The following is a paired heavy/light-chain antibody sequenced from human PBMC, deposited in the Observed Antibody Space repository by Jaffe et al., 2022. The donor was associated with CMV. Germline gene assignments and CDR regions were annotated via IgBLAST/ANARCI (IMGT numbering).Light chain of an antibody. CDR2: AAS. Sequence: IQLTQSPSSLSASVGDKVTITCRASQVISNYLAWYQQKPGKAPKLLIYAASTLQSGVPSRFSGSGSGTDFTLTINSLQPEDLATYYCQQLNVYPLTFGGGTKVEIK. CDR1: QVISNY. CDR3: QQLNVYPLT. V-gene: IGKV1-9*01. J-gene: IGKJ4*01.
Heavy chain of an antibody. CDR1: GFTFRRYP. V-gene: IGHV3-64D*06. CDR2: ITTDGGST. D-gene: IGHD6-6*01. CDR3: LKEPEYGTSSGFDY. Sequence: EVQLVESGGGLVQPGGSLRLSCSASGFTFRRYPMHWVRQAPGKGLEYVSAITTDGGSTYYGDSVKGRFTISRDNSKNTLYLQLSSLRPEDTAVYYCLKEPEYGTSSGFDYWGQGTLVTVSS. J-gene: IGHJ4*02.